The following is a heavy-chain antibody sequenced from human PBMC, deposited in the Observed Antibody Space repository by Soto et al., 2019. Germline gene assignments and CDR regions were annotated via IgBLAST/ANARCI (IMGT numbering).Heavy chain of an antibody. Sequence: EVQLVESGGGLVKPGGSLRLSCAASGFSFRSYSMNWVRQVPGKGLEWVSSITSTSSDIYYADSVRGRFTISRDNAKNSLYLEMNSLRAEDTAVYYCARESISGDYMSFDRWGQGTLVTVSS. D-gene: IGHD4-17*01. CDR1: GFSFRSYS. J-gene: IGHJ4*02. CDR2: ITSTSSDI. V-gene: IGHV3-21*02. CDR3: ARESISGDYMSFDR.